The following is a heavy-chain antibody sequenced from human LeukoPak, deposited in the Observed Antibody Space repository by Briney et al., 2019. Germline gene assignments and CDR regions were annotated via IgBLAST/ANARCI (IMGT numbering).Heavy chain of an antibody. Sequence: SETLSLTCTVSGGSISSYYWSWIRQPAGKGLEWIGRIYISGSTNYNPSLKSRLSMSVDTSKNQFSLKLTSVTAADTAVYYCARGFYDILTGGSYYYYGMDVWGQGTTVTVSS. CDR3: ARGFYDILTGGSYYYYGMDV. D-gene: IGHD3-9*01. J-gene: IGHJ6*02. CDR2: IYISGST. CDR1: GGSISSYY. V-gene: IGHV4-4*07.